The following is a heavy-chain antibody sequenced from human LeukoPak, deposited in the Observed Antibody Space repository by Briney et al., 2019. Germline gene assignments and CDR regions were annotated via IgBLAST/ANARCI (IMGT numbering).Heavy chain of an antibody. CDR2: IDAGSSNT. CDR3: ARGGYYDSRGYSWWAFDI. V-gene: IGHV3-23*01. J-gene: IGHJ3*02. Sequence: PGGSLRLSCAASGFTFSSHAMSWVRQTPGKGLEWVSVIDAGSSNTHHADSVKGRFAISRDNSKNTLYLQLNSLRAEDTAVYYWARGGYYDSRGYSWWAFDIWGQGTIVTVSS. D-gene: IGHD3-22*01. CDR1: GFTFSSHA.